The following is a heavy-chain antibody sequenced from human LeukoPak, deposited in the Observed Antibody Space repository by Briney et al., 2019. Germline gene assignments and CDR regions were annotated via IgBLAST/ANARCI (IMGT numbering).Heavy chain of an antibody. J-gene: IGHJ4*02. CDR3: ARNLYCSSTSCYGFDY. D-gene: IGHD2-2*01. CDR2: INPNSGGT. CDR1: GYTFTGYH. Sequence: GASVKVSCKASGYTFTGYHMHWVRQAPGQGLEWMGWINPNSGGTNYAQKFQGRVTMTRDTSISTAYMELSRLRSDDTAVYYCARNLYCSSTSCYGFDYWGQGTLVTVSS. V-gene: IGHV1-2*02.